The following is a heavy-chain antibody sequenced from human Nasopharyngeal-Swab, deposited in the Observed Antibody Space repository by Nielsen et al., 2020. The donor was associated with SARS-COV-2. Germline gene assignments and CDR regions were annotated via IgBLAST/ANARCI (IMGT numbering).Heavy chain of an antibody. CDR1: GGSFSGYY. J-gene: IGHJ4*02. Sequence: SETLSLTCAVYGGSFSGYYWSWIRQPPGKGLEWIGEINHSGSTNYNPPLKSRVTISVDTPKNQFSLKLSSVTAADTAVYYCARCIAAAGPAPDYWGQGTLVTVSS. CDR3: ARCIAAAGPAPDY. CDR2: INHSGST. D-gene: IGHD6-13*01. V-gene: IGHV4-34*01.